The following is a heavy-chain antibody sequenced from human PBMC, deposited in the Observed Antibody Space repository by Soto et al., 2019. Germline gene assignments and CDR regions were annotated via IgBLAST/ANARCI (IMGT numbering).Heavy chain of an antibody. V-gene: IGHV4-39*01. Sequence: QLQLQESGPGLVKPSETLSLTCTVSGGSISSSSYYWGWIRQPPGKGLEWIGSIYYTGSTYYTPSLASRVTISVDTSKNQFSLKLGSVTAADTAVFYCARLPGITTLRRDYWGQGTLVTVSS. D-gene: IGHD3-3*01. CDR1: GGSISSSSYY. CDR2: IYYTGST. CDR3: ARLPGITTLRRDY. J-gene: IGHJ4*02.